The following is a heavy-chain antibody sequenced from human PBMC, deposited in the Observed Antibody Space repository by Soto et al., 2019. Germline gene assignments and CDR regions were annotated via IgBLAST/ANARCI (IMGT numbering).Heavy chain of an antibody. J-gene: IGHJ4*02. D-gene: IGHD3-22*01. Sequence: EVQLVESGGGLVKPGGSLRLSCADSGFIFSSYSMNWVRQAPGKGLEWVSSISSSSSYIYYADSVKVLFTISRDNAKNSLYLQMNSRSAEDTAVYYCASGYYDRIGYYFDYWGQGISVTVYS. CDR3: ASGYYDRIGYYFDY. CDR1: GFIFSSYS. V-gene: IGHV3-21*01. CDR2: ISSSSSYI.